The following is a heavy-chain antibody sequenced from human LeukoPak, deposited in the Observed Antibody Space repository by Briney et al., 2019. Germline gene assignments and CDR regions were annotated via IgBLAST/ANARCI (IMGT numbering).Heavy chain of an antibody. Sequence: PGGSLRLSCAASGFTFSSYSMNWVRQAPGKGLEWVSYIGSSSSTIYYADSVKGRFTISRDNAKNSLYLQMNSLRAEDTAVYYCARDPVAYSSGWYGWFDPWGQGTLVTVSS. J-gene: IGHJ5*02. CDR2: IGSSSSTI. D-gene: IGHD6-19*01. CDR1: GFTFSSYS. CDR3: ARDPVAYSSGWYGWFDP. V-gene: IGHV3-48*01.